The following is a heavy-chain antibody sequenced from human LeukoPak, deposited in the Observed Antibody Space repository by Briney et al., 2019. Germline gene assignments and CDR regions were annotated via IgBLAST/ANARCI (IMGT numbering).Heavy chain of an antibody. V-gene: IGHV3-21*01. D-gene: IGHD3-22*01. CDR2: ISSSSSYI. J-gene: IGHJ4*02. CDR1: GFTFSSCS. CDR3: ARDYDSSGYYYLDY. Sequence: PGGSLRLSCAASGFTFSSCSMNWVRQAPGKGLEWVSSISSSSSYIYYADSVKGRFTISRDNAKNSLYLQMNSLRAEDTAVYYCARDYDSSGYYYLDYWGQGTLVTVSS.